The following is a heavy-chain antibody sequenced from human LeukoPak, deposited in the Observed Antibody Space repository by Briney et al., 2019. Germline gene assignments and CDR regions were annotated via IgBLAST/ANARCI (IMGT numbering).Heavy chain of an antibody. Sequence: GGSLRLSCAASGFTFSTFSMNWVRQAPGKGLEWFSSISGRSNYIFYADSVKGRFTISRDNAENSLYLLLNSLRVEDTAVYYCARGSTLGSCTSSSCHNWFDPWGQGTLVTVSS. D-gene: IGHD2-2*01. CDR3: ARGSTLGSCTSSSCHNWFDP. J-gene: IGHJ5*02. V-gene: IGHV3-21*01. CDR1: GFTFSTFS. CDR2: ISGRSNYI.